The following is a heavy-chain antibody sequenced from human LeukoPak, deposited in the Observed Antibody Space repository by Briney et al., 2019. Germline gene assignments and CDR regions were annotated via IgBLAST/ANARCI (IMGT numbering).Heavy chain of an antibody. CDR3: AREKKSSYYMDV. Sequence: GASVKVSCKASGYTFTSYYMHWVRQAPGQGLEWMGIINPSGGSTSYAQKLQGRVTMTTDTSTSTAYMELRSLRSEDTAVYYCAREKKSSYYMDVWGKGTTVTISS. CDR2: INPSGGST. CDR1: GYTFTSYY. J-gene: IGHJ6*03. V-gene: IGHV1-46*01.